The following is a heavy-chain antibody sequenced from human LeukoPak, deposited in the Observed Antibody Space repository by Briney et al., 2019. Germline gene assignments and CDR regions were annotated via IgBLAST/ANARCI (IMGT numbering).Heavy chain of an antibody. CDR3: ARDQGNSDAFDI. D-gene: IGHD6-13*01. V-gene: IGHV4-59*12. J-gene: IGHJ3*02. CDR1: GGSISSYY. CDR2: IYYSGST. Sequence: PSETLSLTCTVSGGSISSYYWSWIRQPPGKGLEWIGYIYYSGSTNYNPSLKSRVTISVDTSKNQFSLKLSSVTAADTAVYYCARDQGNSDAFDIWGQGTMVTVSS.